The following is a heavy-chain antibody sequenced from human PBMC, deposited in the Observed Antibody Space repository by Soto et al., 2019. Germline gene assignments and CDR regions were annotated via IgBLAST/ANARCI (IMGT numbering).Heavy chain of an antibody. J-gene: IGHJ6*03. CDR1: GYTFTSYG. Sequence: ASVKVSCKASGYTFTSYGISWVRQAPGQGLEWMGWISAYNGNTNYAQKLQGRVTMTTDTSTSTAYMELRSLRSDDTAVYYCARDHDHLYYYYYMDVWGKGTTVTVSS. D-gene: IGHD1-1*01. CDR2: ISAYNGNT. CDR3: ARDHDHLYYYYYMDV. V-gene: IGHV1-18*01.